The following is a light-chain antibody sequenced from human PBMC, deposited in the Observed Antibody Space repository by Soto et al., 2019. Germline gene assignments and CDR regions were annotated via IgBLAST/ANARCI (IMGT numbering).Light chain of an antibody. CDR2: LGC. Sequence: DMVMTQSPRSLPVTPGEPASISCRSSQSLLHSNGYNYLDWYLQKPGQSPQLLIFLGCNRASGVPDRFSGSGSGTDFTLKISRVEAEDVGVYYCMQALHAPYTFGLGTKLEIK. CDR1: QSLLHSNGYNY. V-gene: IGKV2-28*01. CDR3: MQALHAPYT. J-gene: IGKJ2*01.